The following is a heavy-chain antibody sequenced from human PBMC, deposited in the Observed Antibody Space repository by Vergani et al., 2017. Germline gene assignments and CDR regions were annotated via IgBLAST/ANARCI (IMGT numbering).Heavy chain of an antibody. CDR1: GYSISSGYY. CDR2: IYHSGST. CDR3: ARRGDSSSF. J-gene: IGHJ4*02. V-gene: IGHV4-38-2*01. D-gene: IGHD6-13*01. Sequence: QVQLQESGPGLVKPSETLSLTCAVSGYSISSGYYWGWIRQPPGKGLDGMGSIYHSGSTYYNPSLKSRVTISVDTSKNQFSLKLSSVTAADTAVYYCARRGDSSSFWGQGTLVTVSS.